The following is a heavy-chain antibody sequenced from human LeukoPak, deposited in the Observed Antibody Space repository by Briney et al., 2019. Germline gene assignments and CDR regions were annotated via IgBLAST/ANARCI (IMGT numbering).Heavy chain of an antibody. V-gene: IGHV4-34*01. Sequence: PSETLSLTCAVYGGSFSGYYWSWIRQPPGKGLEWIGEINHSGSTNYNPSLESRVTISVDTSKNQFSLKLSSVTAADTAVYYCARASVVTDYWGQGTLVTVSS. J-gene: IGHJ4*02. CDR2: INHSGST. D-gene: IGHD4-23*01. CDR1: GGSFSGYY. CDR3: ARASVVTDY.